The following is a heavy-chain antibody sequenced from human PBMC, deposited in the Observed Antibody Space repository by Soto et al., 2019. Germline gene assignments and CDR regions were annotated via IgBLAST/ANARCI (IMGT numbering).Heavy chain of an antibody. Sequence: PGGALRLSCAVSGFTFSSYAMSWVRQAPGKGLEWVSAISDSGGRTYYLDSVKGRLTISRDNSKKTLYLQMNSLRAEDTAIYYCSKDRGNAAALDDWCQGTQVTVSS. CDR2: ISDSGGRT. J-gene: IGHJ4*02. CDR3: SKDRGNAAALDD. V-gene: IGHV3-23*01. CDR1: GFTFSSYA. D-gene: IGHD6-13*01.